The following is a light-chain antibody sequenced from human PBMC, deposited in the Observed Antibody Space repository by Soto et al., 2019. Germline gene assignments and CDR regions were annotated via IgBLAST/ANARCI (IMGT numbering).Light chain of an antibody. CDR2: KAS. Sequence: DIQMTQSPSTLSASVGDRVTIICRASQSISSWLAWYQQKPGKAPKLLIYKASSLESGVPSRFSGSGSGTEFTLTISSLQPDDFATYYCQQYNSYWYTFGQGTKLEIK. J-gene: IGKJ2*01. CDR3: QQYNSYWYT. V-gene: IGKV1-5*03. CDR1: QSISSW.